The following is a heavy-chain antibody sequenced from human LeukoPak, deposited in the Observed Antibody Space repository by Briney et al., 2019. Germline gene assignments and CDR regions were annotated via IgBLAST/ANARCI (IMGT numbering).Heavy chain of an antibody. D-gene: IGHD2-2*01. CDR3: ARGFVVVPAASSIDY. CDR2: INPSGGST. CDR1: GYTFISYG. Sequence: GASVTVSCKASGYTFISYGISWVRQAPGQGLEWMGIINPSGGSTSYAQKFQGRVTMTRDTSTSTVYMELSSLRSEDTALYYCARGFVVVPAASSIDYWGQGTLVTVSS. J-gene: IGHJ4*02. V-gene: IGHV1-46*01.